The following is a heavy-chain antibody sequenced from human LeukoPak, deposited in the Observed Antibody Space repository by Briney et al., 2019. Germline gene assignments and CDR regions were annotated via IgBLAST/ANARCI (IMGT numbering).Heavy chain of an antibody. CDR3: ARVWGLRRTLYYFPD. V-gene: IGHV4-59*13. Sequence: PSETLSLTCSXSGGSISXXXXXXXXXXXXXXXXXXXXVYYSGXIDYNPSLXXRXTXXVDTSQNQFSLQLSSVTASDTAVYYCARVWGLRRTLYYFPDWGQGTLVTVSS. D-gene: IGHD2/OR15-2a*01. CDR2: VYYSGXI. J-gene: IGHJ4*02. CDR1: GGSISXXX.